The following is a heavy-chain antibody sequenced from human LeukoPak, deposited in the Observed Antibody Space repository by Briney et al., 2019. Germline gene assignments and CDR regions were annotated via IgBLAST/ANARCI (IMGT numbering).Heavy chain of an antibody. CDR3: AKDRDILTATDY. Sequence: GGSLRLSCAASGFTFSSYAMSWVRQAPGKGLEWVSAISGSGGSTYYADSVKGRFTISRDNSKNTLYLQMNSLRTEDTAVYYCAKDRDILTATDYWGQGTLVTVSS. D-gene: IGHD3-9*01. CDR2: ISGSGGST. V-gene: IGHV3-23*01. J-gene: IGHJ4*02. CDR1: GFTFSSYA.